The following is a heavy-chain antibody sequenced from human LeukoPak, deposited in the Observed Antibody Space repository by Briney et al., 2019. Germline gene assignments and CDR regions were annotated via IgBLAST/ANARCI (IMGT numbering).Heavy chain of an antibody. V-gene: IGHV1-46*01. J-gene: IGHJ4*02. Sequence: ASVKVSCKASGYTFTSYDINWVRQAPGQGLEWMGIINPSGGNTSYAQKFQGRVTMTRDMSTSTVYMELSSLRSEDTAVYYCAREIQPSGSDYWGQGTLVTVSS. CDR2: INPSGGNT. CDR3: AREIQPSGSDY. CDR1: GYTFTSYD. D-gene: IGHD2-15*01.